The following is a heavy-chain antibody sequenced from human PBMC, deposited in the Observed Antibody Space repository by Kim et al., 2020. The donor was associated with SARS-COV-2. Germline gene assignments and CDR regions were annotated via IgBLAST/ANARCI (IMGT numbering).Heavy chain of an antibody. V-gene: IGHV1-3*01. CDR2: MNAGNGNT. J-gene: IGHJ4*02. Sequence: ASVKVSCKASGYSVSDYALYWVRQAPGQSLEWMGWMNAGNGNTRYSQNFRARLTITREPSASTVYMEMGNLRSEDTAVYYCAREGHSSVSLGVDNWGQGTLVTVSS. CDR3: AREGHSSVSLGVDN. D-gene: IGHD3-22*01. CDR1: GYSVSDYA.